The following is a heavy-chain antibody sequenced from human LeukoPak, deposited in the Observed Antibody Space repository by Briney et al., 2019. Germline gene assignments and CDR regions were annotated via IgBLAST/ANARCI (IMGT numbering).Heavy chain of an antibody. Sequence: GASVKISCKASGDTFTGYFMHWVRRAPGQGLEWMGWNNPNPGGTYYAQKFQGRVTMNRDTSINTAYMELRRLRSDDTAVYYCARVKGSRYYDSSGYPDYWGQGTLVTVSS. CDR1: GDTFTGYF. CDR3: ARVKGSRYYDSSGYPDY. CDR2: NNPNPGGT. V-gene: IGHV1-2*02. J-gene: IGHJ4*02. D-gene: IGHD3-22*01.